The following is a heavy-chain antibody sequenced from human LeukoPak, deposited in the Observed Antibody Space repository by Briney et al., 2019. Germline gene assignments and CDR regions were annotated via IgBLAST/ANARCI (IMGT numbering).Heavy chain of an antibody. Sequence: GASVKVSCKASGYTFTSYGISWVRQAPGQGLEWMGWISAYNGNTNYAQKLQGRVTMTTDTSTSTAYMERGSLTSDDTAVYYCARELLNYDFWSGYYEYYFDYWGQGTLVTVSS. J-gene: IGHJ4*02. CDR1: GYTFTSYG. V-gene: IGHV1-18*01. D-gene: IGHD3-3*01. CDR2: ISAYNGNT. CDR3: ARELLNYDFWSGYYEYYFDY.